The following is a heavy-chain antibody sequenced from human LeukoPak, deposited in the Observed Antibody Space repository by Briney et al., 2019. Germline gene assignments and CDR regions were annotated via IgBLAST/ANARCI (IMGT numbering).Heavy chain of an antibody. J-gene: IGHJ4*02. CDR3: AKLANGGIVVVPAAIDD. Sequence: GGSLRLSCAASGFTFSSYAMSWVRQAPGKGLEWVSAISGSGGSTYCADSVKGRFTISRDNSKNTLYLQMNSLRAEDTAVYYCAKLANGGIVVVPAAIDDWGQGTLVTVSS. V-gene: IGHV3-23*01. D-gene: IGHD2-2*01. CDR1: GFTFSSYA. CDR2: ISGSGGST.